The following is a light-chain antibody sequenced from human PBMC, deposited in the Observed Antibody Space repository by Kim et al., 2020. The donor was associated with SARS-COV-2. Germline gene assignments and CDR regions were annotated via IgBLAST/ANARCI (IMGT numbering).Light chain of an antibody. CDR1: RSNIGSNY. Sequence: ELTQPPSASGTPWQRVTISCSGSRSNIGSNYVYWYQQLPGAAPKLLIYENYQRPSGVPDRFSGSKSGTSASLAISGLRSEDEADYYCAAWDDSLSVHYVFGTGTKVTVL. CDR3: AAWDDSLSVHYV. J-gene: IGLJ1*01. V-gene: IGLV1-47*01. CDR2: ENY.